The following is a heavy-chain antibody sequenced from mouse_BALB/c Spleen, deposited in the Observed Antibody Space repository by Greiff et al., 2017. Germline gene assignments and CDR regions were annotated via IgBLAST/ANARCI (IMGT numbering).Heavy chain of an antibody. V-gene: IGHV2-9-2*01. CDR2: IWTGGGT. CDR3: VRGGNWVYFDY. CDR1: GFSLTSYD. D-gene: IGHD4-1*01. Sequence: QVQLKQSGPGLVAPSQSLSITCTVSGFSLTSYDISWIRQPPGKGLEWLGVIWTGGGTNYNSAFMSRLSISKDNSKSQVFLKMNSLQTDDTAIYYCVRGGNWVYFDYWGQGTTLTVSS. J-gene: IGHJ2*01.